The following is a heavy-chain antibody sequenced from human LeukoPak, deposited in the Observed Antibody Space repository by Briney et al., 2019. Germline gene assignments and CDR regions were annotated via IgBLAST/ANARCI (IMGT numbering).Heavy chain of an antibody. CDR3: AKDGALSTSWYFYCDY. Sequence: QTGGSLRLSCAASGFTFSSFAMSWVRQAPGKGLGWVSTITDSGDTTYSADSVKGRFTISRDNSKNTLYLQMNSLRAEDTAVYYCAKDGALSTSWYFYCDYWGQGTLVTVSS. J-gene: IGHJ4*02. V-gene: IGHV3-23*01. CDR1: GFTFSSFA. CDR2: ITDSGDTT. D-gene: IGHD2-2*01.